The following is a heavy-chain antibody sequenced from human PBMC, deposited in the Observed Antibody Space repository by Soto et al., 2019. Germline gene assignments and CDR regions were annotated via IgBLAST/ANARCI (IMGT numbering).Heavy chain of an antibody. V-gene: IGHV6-1*01. CDR3: ARERWSTFDY. CDR2: TYYRSKWYN. J-gene: IGHJ4*02. D-gene: IGHD2-15*01. Sequence: PSQTLSPTCAVSGDSVSSKNIAWNWLRQSPWRGLEWLGRTYYRSKWYNEDAVSVRSRITFNLDASKSQFSLQLNSVTPADTAVYYCARERWSTFDYWGQGAQVTVSS. CDR1: GDSVSSKNIA.